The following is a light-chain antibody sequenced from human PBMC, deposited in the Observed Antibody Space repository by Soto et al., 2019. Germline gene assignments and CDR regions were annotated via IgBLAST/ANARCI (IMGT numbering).Light chain of an antibody. CDR1: SSDVGKYNY. CDR2: EVS. J-gene: IGLJ2*01. CDR3: CSYAGSYTLV. Sequence: QSALTQPASVSGSPGQSITISCTGTSSDVGKYNYVSWYQQHPAKAPKLMIFEVSNRPSGVSNRFSGSKSGNTASLTISGLQTEDEADYYCCSYAGSYTLVFGGGTKLTVL. V-gene: IGLV2-14*01.